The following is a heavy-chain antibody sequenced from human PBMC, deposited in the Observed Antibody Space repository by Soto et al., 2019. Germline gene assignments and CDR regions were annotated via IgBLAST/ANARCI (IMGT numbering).Heavy chain of an antibody. V-gene: IGHV3-33*01. CDR1: GFTFSSYG. CDR3: ARWGIAAGDY. J-gene: IGHJ4*02. CDR2: IWSDGGNK. Sequence: QVQLVESGGGVVQPGRSPRLSCAASGFTFSSYGMHWVRQAPGKGLGWVAVIWSDGGNKYYADSVKGRFTISRDNSKNTLYLQMNSLRAEDTAVYYCARWGIAAGDYWGQGTLVTVSS. D-gene: IGHD6-13*01.